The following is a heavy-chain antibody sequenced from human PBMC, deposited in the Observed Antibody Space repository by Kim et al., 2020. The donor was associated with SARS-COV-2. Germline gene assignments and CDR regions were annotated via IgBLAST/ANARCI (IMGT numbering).Heavy chain of an antibody. Sequence: SETLSLTCTVSGGSVSSGGYYWSWIRQHPGKGLEWIGYIYYSGSTNYNPSLKSRVTISVDTSKNQFSLKLSSVTAADTAVYYCARFDSYAVWLLNFAYWGQGTLVPVYS. CDR1: GGSVSSGGYY. D-gene: IGHD3-9*01. CDR3: ARFDSYAVWLLNFAY. V-gene: IGHV4-61*08. J-gene: IGHJ4*02. CDR2: IYYSGST.